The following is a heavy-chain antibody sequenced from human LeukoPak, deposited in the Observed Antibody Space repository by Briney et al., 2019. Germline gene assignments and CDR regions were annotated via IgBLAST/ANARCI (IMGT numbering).Heavy chain of an antibody. CDR3: GRANPLDGGNLYPFDL. J-gene: IGHJ4*02. CDR1: GFTFSSFW. Sequence: PGGSLRLSCAASGFTFSSFWMHWVRQAPGNRLIWVSRVSPDGRTTSYADSVQGRFTISRDNAKSTLYLQLNSLRAEDTAVYYCGRANPLDGGNLYPFDLWGQGSLITVSS. V-gene: IGHV3-74*01. D-gene: IGHD4-23*01. CDR2: VSPDGRTT.